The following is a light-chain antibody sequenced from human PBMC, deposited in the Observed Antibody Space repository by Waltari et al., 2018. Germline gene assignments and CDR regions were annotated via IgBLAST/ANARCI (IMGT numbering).Light chain of an antibody. CDR3: AAWDDSLSGRV. V-gene: IGLV1-47*01. CDR1: SSNIGSNY. CDR2: RNY. J-gene: IGLJ3*02. Sequence: QSVLTQPPSASGTPGQRVTISCSGSSSNIGSNYVYWYRQLPGTAPKLLIYRNYQRPSGVPDRFSGSKSGTSASLAISGLRSEDEADYYCAAWDDSLSGRVFGGGTKLTVL.